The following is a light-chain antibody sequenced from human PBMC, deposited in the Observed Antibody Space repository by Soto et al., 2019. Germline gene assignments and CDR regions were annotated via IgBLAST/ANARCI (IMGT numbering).Light chain of an antibody. CDR2: AAS. CDR1: QSISSY. Sequence: DIQMTQSPSSLSASVGDRVTITCRASQSISSYLNWYQQKPGKAPKLLIYAASSLQSGVPSRFSGSGSGTDFTLTISSLQPEDVATYYCQQSYGTPLTFCQGTKVEIK. J-gene: IGKJ1*01. V-gene: IGKV1-39*01. CDR3: QQSYGTPLT.